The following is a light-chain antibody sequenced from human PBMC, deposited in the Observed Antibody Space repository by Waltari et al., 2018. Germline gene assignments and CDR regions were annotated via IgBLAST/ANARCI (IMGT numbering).Light chain of an antibody. CDR1: QSVSNH. J-gene: IGKJ3*01. V-gene: IGKV3-15*01. Sequence: EKVMTQSPAPLSVSPGERATLSCRASQSVSNHLAWYQQRPGQAPRLLIYAAPPRAAGVPARFSGSGSGTEFTLTIDSLQSEDFAVYFCQQYNSWPFTFGPGTQVDIK. CDR3: QQYNSWPFT. CDR2: AAP.